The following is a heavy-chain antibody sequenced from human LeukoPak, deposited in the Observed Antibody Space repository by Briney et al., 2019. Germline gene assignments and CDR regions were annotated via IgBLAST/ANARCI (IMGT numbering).Heavy chain of an antibody. CDR3: ARHSADYGNYDLPHY. CDR2: IDPSDSHT. Sequence: HGESLKISCKASGYSFTNYWISWVRPMPGKGLEWMGRIDPSDSHTDYSPSLQGHVTFSTDKSTTTAYLQWSSLKASDTAIYYCARHSADYGNYDLPHYWGQGTPVTVSS. CDR1: GYSFTNYW. V-gene: IGHV5-10-1*01. D-gene: IGHD4-11*01. J-gene: IGHJ4*02.